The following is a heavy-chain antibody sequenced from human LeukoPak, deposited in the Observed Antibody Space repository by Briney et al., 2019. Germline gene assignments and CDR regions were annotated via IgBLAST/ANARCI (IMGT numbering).Heavy chain of an antibody. J-gene: IGHJ6*02. D-gene: IGHD3-10*01. CDR3: ASSSYYYGSGSYPYYYYYYGMDV. Sequence: PSETLSLTCTVSGGSISSYYWSWIRQPPGKGLEWIGYIYYSGSTNYNPSLKSRVTISVDTSKNQFSLKLSSVTAADTAVYYCASSSYYYGSGSYPYYYYYYGMDVWGQGTTVTVSS. CDR1: GGSISSYY. V-gene: IGHV4-59*08. CDR2: IYYSGST.